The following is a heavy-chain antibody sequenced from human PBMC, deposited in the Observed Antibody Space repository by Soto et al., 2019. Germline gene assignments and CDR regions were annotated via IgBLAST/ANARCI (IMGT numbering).Heavy chain of an antibody. CDR1: GFSLTATGEG. CDR3: ASIRVYYIPLGEPSASGDDFDV. Sequence: QITLTETGPTLVKPTQTLTLTCTFSGFSLTATGEGVGWIRQPPGKALEWLGVIFWDDDKRYSPSLRGRLTVTKDTSKNHLVLSLTNMAPVDTATYYRASIRVYYIPLGEPSASGDDFDVWGQGTLVTVSA. D-gene: IGHD3-3*01. CDR2: IFWDDDK. V-gene: IGHV2-5*02. J-gene: IGHJ3*01.